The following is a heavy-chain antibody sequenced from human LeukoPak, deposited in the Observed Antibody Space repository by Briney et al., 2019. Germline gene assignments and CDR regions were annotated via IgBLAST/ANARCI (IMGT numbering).Heavy chain of an antibody. CDR1: GFTFSSYA. D-gene: IGHD3-9*01. CDR2: ISGSGGST. J-gene: IGHJ3*02. CDR3: ARGNDILTGYSRSAFDI. V-gene: IGHV3-23*01. Sequence: GGSLRLPCAASGFTFSSYAMSWVRQAPGKGLEWVSAISGSGGSTYYADSVKGRFTISRDNSKNTLYLQMNSLRAEDTAVYYCARGNDILTGYSRSAFDIWGQGTMVTVSS.